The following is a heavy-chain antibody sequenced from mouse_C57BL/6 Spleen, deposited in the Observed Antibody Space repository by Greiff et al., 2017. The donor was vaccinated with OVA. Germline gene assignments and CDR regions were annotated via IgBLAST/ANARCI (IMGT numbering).Heavy chain of an antibody. J-gene: IGHJ3*01. CDR3: ARVDYGNCFAY. CDR2: IDTSDSYT. CDR1: GYTFTSYW. D-gene: IGHD2-1*01. Sequence: QVQLQQPGAELVMPGASVKLSCKASGYTFTSYWMHWVKQRPGQGLEWIGEIDTSDSYTNYNQKFKGKSTFTVDKSSITAYMQRSSLTSEDSAVYYCARVDYGNCFAYWGQGTLVTVSA. V-gene: IGHV1-69*01.